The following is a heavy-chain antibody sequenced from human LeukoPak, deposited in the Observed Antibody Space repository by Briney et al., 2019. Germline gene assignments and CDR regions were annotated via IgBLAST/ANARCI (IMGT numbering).Heavy chain of an antibody. Sequence: SETLSLTCTVSGGSISSYYWSWIRQPPGKGLEWIGYIYYSGSTNYNPSLKSRVTISVDTSKNQFSLKLSSVTAADTAVYFCARLRYSSSWYYFDYWGQGTLVTVSS. CDR2: IYYSGST. CDR1: GGSISSYY. J-gene: IGHJ4*02. D-gene: IGHD6-13*01. CDR3: ARLRYSSSWYYFDY. V-gene: IGHV4-59*08.